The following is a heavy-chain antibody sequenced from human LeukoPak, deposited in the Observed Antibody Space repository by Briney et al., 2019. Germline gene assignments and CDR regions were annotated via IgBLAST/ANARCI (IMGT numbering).Heavy chain of an antibody. D-gene: IGHD2-2*01. Sequence: GSLRLSCAASGFTFSSYNMNWVRQAPGKGLEWIGYFHYSGSTNYNPSLKSRVTISVDTSKNQFSLNLSSVTAADTAVYYCARLMPRPQDAFDIWGQGTVVTVSS. V-gene: IGHV4-59*08. CDR1: GFTFSSYN. CDR3: ARLMPRPQDAFDI. CDR2: FHYSGST. J-gene: IGHJ3*02.